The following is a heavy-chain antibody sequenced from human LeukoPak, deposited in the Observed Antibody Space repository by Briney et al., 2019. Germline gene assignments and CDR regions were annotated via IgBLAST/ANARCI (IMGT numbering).Heavy chain of an antibody. D-gene: IGHD1-1*01. CDR1: GFTFSDYD. CDR2: IGTAGDT. Sequence: PGGSLRLSCAASGFTFSDYDMHWVRQATGKGLEWVSDIGTAGDTYYTGSVKGRFTISRENAKNSLYLQMSSLRAGDTAVYYCARVAKERVGGVYYFDCWGQGTLVTVSS. V-gene: IGHV3-13*01. J-gene: IGHJ4*02. CDR3: ARVAKERVGGVYYFDC.